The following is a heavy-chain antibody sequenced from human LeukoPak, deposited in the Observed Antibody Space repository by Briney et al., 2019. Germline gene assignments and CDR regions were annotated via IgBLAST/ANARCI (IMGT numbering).Heavy chain of an antibody. Sequence: GGSLRLSCAASGFTFSSYAMHWVRQAPGKGVEWVAVISYDGSNKYYADSVKGRFTISRDNSKNTLYLQMNSLRAEDTAVYYCAKDRAQTPLKYWGQGTLVTVSS. CDR2: ISYDGSNK. CDR1: GFTFSSYA. J-gene: IGHJ4*02. D-gene: IGHD3-10*01. CDR3: AKDRAQTPLKY. V-gene: IGHV3-30*04.